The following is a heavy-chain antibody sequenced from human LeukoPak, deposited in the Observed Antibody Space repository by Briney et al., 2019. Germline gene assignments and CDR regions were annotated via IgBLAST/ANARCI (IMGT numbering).Heavy chain of an antibody. CDR3: AREFSSSWGPFDY. CDR2: INPSGVST. V-gene: IGHV1-46*03. CDR1: GFTFTSYY. Sequence: ASVKVSCKASGFTFTSYYMHWVRQAPGQGLEWMGIINPSGVSTTYAQKFQGRVTMTTDTSASTVYMELSSLRSEGTAVYYCAREFSSSWGPFDYWGQGTLVTVSS. J-gene: IGHJ4*02. D-gene: IGHD6-6*01.